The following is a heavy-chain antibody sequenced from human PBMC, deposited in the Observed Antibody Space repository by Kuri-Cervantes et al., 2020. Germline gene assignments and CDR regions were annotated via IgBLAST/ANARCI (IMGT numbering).Heavy chain of an antibody. CDR3: AKDVGSDYGGSYYGMDV. CDR2: IWYDGSNK. J-gene: IGHJ6*02. Sequence: GESLKISCAASGLIFSTYGMHWVRQAPGKGLEWVAVIWYDGSNKYYADSVKGRFTISRDNAKNSLYLQMNSLRAEDTALYYCAKDVGSDYGGSYYGMDVWGQGTTVTVSS. D-gene: IGHD4-23*01. CDR1: GLIFSTYG. V-gene: IGHV3-33*03.